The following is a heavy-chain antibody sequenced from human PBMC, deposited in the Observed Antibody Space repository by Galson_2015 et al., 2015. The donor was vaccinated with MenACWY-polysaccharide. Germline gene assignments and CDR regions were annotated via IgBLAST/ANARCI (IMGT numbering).Heavy chain of an antibody. CDR2: IRSKSDGGTT. D-gene: IGHD3-10*01. CDR3: ATGGHYFGN. CDR1: GFSFNNAW. J-gene: IGHJ4*02. V-gene: IGHV3-15*01. Sequence: SLRLSCAASGFSFNNAWMSWLRQASGKGPEWAGRIRSKSDGGTTDNAAPVKGRFSISRDDSKNTLYLQMSSLKVEDTAVYYCATGGHYFGNWGQGTLVTVSS.